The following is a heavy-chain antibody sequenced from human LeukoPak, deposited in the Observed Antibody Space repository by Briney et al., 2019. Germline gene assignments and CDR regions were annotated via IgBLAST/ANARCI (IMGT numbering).Heavy chain of an antibody. D-gene: IGHD3-3*01. J-gene: IGHJ4*02. CDR1: GYTFTSYG. V-gene: IGHV1-18*01. CDR2: ISAYNGNT. CDR3: ARYDFWSGYQFDY. Sequence: GASVKVSCKASGYTFTSYGISWVRQAPGQGLEWMGWISAYNGNTNYAQKFQGRVTMTRDTSISTAYMELSRLRSDDTAVYYCARYDFWSGYQFDYWGQGTLVTVSS.